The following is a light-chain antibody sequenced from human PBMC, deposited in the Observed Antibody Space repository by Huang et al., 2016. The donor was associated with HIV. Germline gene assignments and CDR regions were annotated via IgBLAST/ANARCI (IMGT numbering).Light chain of an antibody. Sequence: EIVLTQSPGYLSLSPGDRATVSCRASQFVANAYVAWYQHKPGQSPKLRVYGASMRASGIPDRFSVSGFGTDFTLTISRLEPDDFAVYFCQQCGSPTWTFGQGTKVEIK. V-gene: IGKV3-20*01. CDR2: GAS. CDR1: QFVANAY. J-gene: IGKJ1*01. CDR3: QQCGSPTWT.